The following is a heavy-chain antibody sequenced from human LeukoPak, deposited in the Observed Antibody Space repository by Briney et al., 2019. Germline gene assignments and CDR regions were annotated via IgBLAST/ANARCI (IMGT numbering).Heavy chain of an antibody. CDR2: MDPTGSQK. V-gene: IGHV3-7*03. D-gene: IGHD2-15*01. Sequence: GGSLRLSCADSQFTFNGSWMNWVRQAPGKGLEWVANMDPTGSQKRYVDSVKGRFTISRDNSKNILYLQMYSLRADDTAVYFCTKLHSLYCTGGNCYSDFWGQGTLVTVSS. CDR1: QFTFNGSW. CDR3: TKLHSLYCTGGNCYSDF. J-gene: IGHJ4*02.